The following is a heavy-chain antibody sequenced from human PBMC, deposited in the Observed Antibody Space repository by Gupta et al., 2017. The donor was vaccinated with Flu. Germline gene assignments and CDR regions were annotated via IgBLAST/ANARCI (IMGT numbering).Heavy chain of an antibody. V-gene: IGHV3-30*18. D-gene: IGHD6-19*01. J-gene: IGHJ4*02. Sequence: QAPGKGLEWVAVISYDGSNKYYADSVKGRFTISRDNSKNTLYLQMNSLRAEDTAVYYCAKDYSSGWPRGMDYWGQGTLVTVSS. CDR3: AKDYSSGWPRGMDY. CDR2: ISYDGSNK.